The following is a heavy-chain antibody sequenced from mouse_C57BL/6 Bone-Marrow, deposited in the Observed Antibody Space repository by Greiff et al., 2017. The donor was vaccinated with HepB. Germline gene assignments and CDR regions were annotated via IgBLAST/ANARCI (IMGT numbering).Heavy chain of an antibody. CDR3: ARGIYDYYGSSYRSY. D-gene: IGHD1-1*01. J-gene: IGHJ2*01. V-gene: IGHV1-72*01. Sequence: QVHVKQPGAELVKPGASVKLSCKASGYTFTSYWMHWVKQRPGRGLEWIGRIDPNSGGTKYNEKFKSKATLTVDKPSSTAYRQLSSLTSEDSAVYYCARGIYDYYGSSYRSYWGQGTTLTVSS. CDR2: IDPNSGGT. CDR1: GYTFTSYW.